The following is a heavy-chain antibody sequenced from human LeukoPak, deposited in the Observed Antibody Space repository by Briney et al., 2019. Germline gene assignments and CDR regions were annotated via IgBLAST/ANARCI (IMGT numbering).Heavy chain of an antibody. D-gene: IGHD3-3*01. CDR3: ARVPLRFPYYGMDV. V-gene: IGHV4-61*02. J-gene: IGHJ6*02. CDR2: IYTSGST. Sequence: SSETLSLTCTVSGGSISSGSYYWSWIRQPAGKGLEWIGRIYTSGSTNYNPSLKSRVTISVDTSKNQSSLKLSSVTAADTAVYYCARVPLRFPYYGMDVWGQGTTVTVS. CDR1: GGSISSGSYY.